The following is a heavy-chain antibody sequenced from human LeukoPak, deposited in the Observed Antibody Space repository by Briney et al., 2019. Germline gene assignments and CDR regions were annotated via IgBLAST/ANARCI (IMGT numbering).Heavy chain of an antibody. CDR2: IKQDGSIQ. Sequence: GGPLRLSCTASGFTFSSFWMAWVRQAPGKGLEWVANIKQDGSIQHYGDSVKGRFTISRDNAKNSLYLQMNNLRAEDTALYYCATSYDSSGCDWGQGTLVTVSS. D-gene: IGHD3-22*01. CDR1: GFTFSSFW. CDR3: ATSYDSSGCD. J-gene: IGHJ4*02. V-gene: IGHV3-7*01.